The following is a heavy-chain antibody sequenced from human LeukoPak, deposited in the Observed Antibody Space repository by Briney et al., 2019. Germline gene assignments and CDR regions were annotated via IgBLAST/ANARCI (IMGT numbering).Heavy chain of an antibody. CDR1: GFTFSSYW. Sequence: GGSLRLSCAASGFTFSSYWMNWVRQAPGKGLEWVTVISYDGSNQYFADSVKGRFTVSRDNSKNTLYLHMNSLRAEDTALYYCARDQDYSMDVWGQGTTVTVSS. V-gene: IGHV3-30-3*01. CDR2: ISYDGSNQ. J-gene: IGHJ6*02. CDR3: ARDQDYSMDV.